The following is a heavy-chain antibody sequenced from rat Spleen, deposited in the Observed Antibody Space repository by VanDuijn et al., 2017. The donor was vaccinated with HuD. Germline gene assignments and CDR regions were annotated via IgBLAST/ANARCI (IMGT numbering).Heavy chain of an antibody. CDR3: ATGPRILRLDWFAY. CDR2: IIYAGSRT. J-gene: IGHJ3*01. Sequence: EVQLVESGGGLVQPGRSLKLSCAASGFTFSDYNMAWVRQSPKKGLEWVATIIYAGSRTFYRDSVKGRFTISRDNAKSTLYLQMDSLRSEDTATYYCATGPRILRLDWFAYWGQGTLVTVSS. CDR1: GFTFSDYN. D-gene: IGHD1-6*01. V-gene: IGHV5S10*01.